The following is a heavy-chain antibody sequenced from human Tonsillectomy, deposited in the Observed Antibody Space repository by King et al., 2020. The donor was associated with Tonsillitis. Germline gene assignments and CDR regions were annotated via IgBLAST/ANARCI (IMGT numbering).Heavy chain of an antibody. D-gene: IGHD6-13*01. CDR1: GFTFSTYA. CDR3: ARGESSSWYAPLDY. V-gene: IGHV3-30-3*01. J-gene: IGHJ4*02. CDR2: ISYDGSNK. Sequence: VQLVESGGGVVQPGRSLRLSCAASGFTFSTYAMHWVRQAPGEGLEWVAVISYDGSNKYHADSVKGRFTISRDNSKNTLYLQMNSLRAEDTAVYYCARGESSSWYAPLDYWGQGTLVTVSS.